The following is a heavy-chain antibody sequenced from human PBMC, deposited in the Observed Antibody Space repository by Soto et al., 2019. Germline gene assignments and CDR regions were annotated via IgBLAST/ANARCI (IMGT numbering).Heavy chain of an antibody. J-gene: IGHJ4*02. V-gene: IGHV4-34*01. CDR1: GGSFSGYY. D-gene: IGHD5-12*01. CDR2: INHSGST. CDR3: ARVNSLRYSGYGAPTYY. Sequence: PSETLSLTCAVYGGSFSGYYWSWIRQPPGKGLEWIGEINHSGSTNYNPSLKSRVTISVDTSKDQFSLKLTSVIAADTAVYYCARVNSLRYSGYGAPTYYWGQGALVTVSS.